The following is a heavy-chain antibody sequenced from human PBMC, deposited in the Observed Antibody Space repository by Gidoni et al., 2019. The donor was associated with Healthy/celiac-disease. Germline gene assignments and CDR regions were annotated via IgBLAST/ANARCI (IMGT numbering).Heavy chain of an antibody. J-gene: IGHJ4*02. V-gene: IGHV4-34*01. CDR2: INHSGST. D-gene: IGHD2-2*01. CDR3: ARGRGYCSSTSCYAFGRGYSYGLDY. Sequence: QVQLQQWGAGLLKPSETLSLTCAVYGGSFSGYYWSWIRQPPGKGLEWMGEINHSGSTNYNPSLKSRVTISVDTSKNQFSLKLSSVTAADTAVYYCARGRGYCSSTSCYAFGRGYSYGLDYWGQGTLVTVSS. CDR1: GGSFSGYY.